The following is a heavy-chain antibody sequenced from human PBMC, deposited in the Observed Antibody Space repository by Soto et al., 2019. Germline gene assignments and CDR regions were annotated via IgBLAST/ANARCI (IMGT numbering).Heavy chain of an antibody. D-gene: IGHD3-16*02. CDR3: ANLHYDYIWGSYRSHSPDAFDI. CDR1: GFTFSSYA. V-gene: IGHV3-23*01. J-gene: IGHJ3*02. Sequence: GRSLRLSCAASGFTFSSYAMSWVRQAPGKGLEWVSAISGSGGSTYYAGSVKGRFTISRDNSKNTLYLQMNSLRAEDTAVYYCANLHYDYIWGSYRSHSPDAFDIWGQGTMVTVSS. CDR2: ISGSGGST.